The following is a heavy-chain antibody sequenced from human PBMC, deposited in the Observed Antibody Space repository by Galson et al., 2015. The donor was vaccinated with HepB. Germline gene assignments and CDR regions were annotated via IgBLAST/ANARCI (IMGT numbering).Heavy chain of an antibody. Sequence: SLRLSCAGSGFTFSSYGMHWVRQAPGKGLEWVAVISYDGNNKYYADSVKGRFIISRDNSKNTLYLQLNSLRPEDTAVYYCAKEALMRVVPGAFDYWGQGTPVTVSS. CDR1: GFTFSSYG. CDR3: AKEALMRVVPGAFDY. J-gene: IGHJ4*02. CDR2: ISYDGNNK. D-gene: IGHD2-2*01. V-gene: IGHV3-30*18.